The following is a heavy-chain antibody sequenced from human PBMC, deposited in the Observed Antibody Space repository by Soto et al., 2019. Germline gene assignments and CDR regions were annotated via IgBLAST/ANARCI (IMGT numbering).Heavy chain of an antibody. V-gene: IGHV1-3*01. Sequence: GASVKVSCKASGYTFTSYAMHWVRQAPGQRREWMGWINAGNGNTKYSQKFQGRVTITRDTSARTAYMELRSLRSEDTPVYYCARDQPLPYFDWLSPLDYYAYGMDVWGQGTTIAVSS. CDR1: GYTFTSYA. D-gene: IGHD3-9*01. J-gene: IGHJ6*02. CDR2: INAGNGNT. CDR3: ARDQPLPYFDWLSPLDYYAYGMDV.